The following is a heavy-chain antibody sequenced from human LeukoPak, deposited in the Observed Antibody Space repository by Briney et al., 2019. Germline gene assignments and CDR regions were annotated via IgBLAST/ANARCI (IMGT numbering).Heavy chain of an antibody. V-gene: IGHV3-21*01. J-gene: IGHJ5*02. CDR1: GFTFSSYS. D-gene: IGHD5-12*01. CDR2: ISSSSSYI. Sequence: PGGSLRLSCAASGFTFSSYSMNWARQAPGKGLEWVSSISSSSSYIYYADSVKGRFTISRDNAKNSLYLQMNSLRAEDTAVYYCARETTPRGYSGYDHWGQGTLVTVSS. CDR3: ARETTPRGYSGYDH.